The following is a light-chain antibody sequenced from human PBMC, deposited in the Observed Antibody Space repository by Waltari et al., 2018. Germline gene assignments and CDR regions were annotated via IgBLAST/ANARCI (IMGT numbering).Light chain of an antibody. CDR2: EVN. CDR3: CSYAGTPRVV. V-gene: IGLV2-23*02. Sequence: QSALTQPASVSGSPGQSITISCTGTNNDIGSYNLVSWYQQPPGKAPKVIIFEVNKRPSGVSTRFSGPKSGNTASLTVSGLHPEDEADYYCCSYAGTPRVVFGGGTKLTVL. J-gene: IGLJ2*01. CDR1: NNDIGSYNL.